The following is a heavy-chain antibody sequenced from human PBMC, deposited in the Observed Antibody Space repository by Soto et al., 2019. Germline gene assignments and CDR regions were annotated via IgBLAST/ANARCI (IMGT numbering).Heavy chain of an antibody. Sequence: QLQLQESGSGLVKPSQTLSLTCAVSGGSISSGGYSWSWIRQPPGKGLEWIGYIYRSGSTYYKPSVHSRVTTSVDRSENQFSLKLSSVTAADTAVYYGASAHYGDYGYGRDVWGQGTTGTFSS. V-gene: IGHV4-30-2*01. CDR3: ASAHYGDYGYGRDV. J-gene: IGHJ6*02. D-gene: IGHD4-17*01. CDR1: GGSISSGGYS. CDR2: IYRSGST.